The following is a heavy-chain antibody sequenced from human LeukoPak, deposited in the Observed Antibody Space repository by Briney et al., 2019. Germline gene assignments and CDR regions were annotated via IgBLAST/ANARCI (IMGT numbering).Heavy chain of an antibody. CDR1: GFTFSSYS. V-gene: IGHV3-21*01. D-gene: IGHD3-10*01. J-gene: IGHJ5*02. CDR2: ISSSSSYI. CDR3: VTGFGELSRWFDP. Sequence: GGSLRLSCAASGFTFSSYSMNWVRQAPAKGLEWVSSISSSSSYIYYADSVKGRFTISRDNAKNSLYLQMNSLRAEDTAVYYCVTGFGELSRWFDPWGQGTLVTVSS.